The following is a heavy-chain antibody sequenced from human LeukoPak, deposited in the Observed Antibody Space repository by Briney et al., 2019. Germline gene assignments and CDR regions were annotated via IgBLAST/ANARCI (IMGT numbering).Heavy chain of an antibody. Sequence: ASVKVSCKASGYTFTTYGFSWVRQAPGQGLEWMGWISALNGNTNYAHKFQGRVTLTTDTSTSTAYMELRSLRSDDTAVYYCARGYMGATSYFDYWGQGTLVTVSS. CDR3: ARGYMGATSYFDY. CDR2: ISALNGNT. V-gene: IGHV1-18*01. D-gene: IGHD1-26*01. CDR1: GYTFTTYG. J-gene: IGHJ4*02.